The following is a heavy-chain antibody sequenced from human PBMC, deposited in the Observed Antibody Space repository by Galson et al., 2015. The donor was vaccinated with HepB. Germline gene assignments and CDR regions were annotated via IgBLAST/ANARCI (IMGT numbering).Heavy chain of an antibody. V-gene: IGHV3-30*18. Sequence: SLRLSCAASGFTFSSYGMHWVRQAPGKGLEWVAVISYDGSNKYYADSVKGRFTISRDNSKNTLYLQMNSLRAEDTAVYYCAKVGCTNGVCYYYYYYGMDDWGQGTTVTVSS. CDR1: GFTFSSYG. D-gene: IGHD2-8*01. CDR3: AKVGCTNGVCYYYYYYGMDD. J-gene: IGHJ6*02. CDR2: ISYDGSNK.